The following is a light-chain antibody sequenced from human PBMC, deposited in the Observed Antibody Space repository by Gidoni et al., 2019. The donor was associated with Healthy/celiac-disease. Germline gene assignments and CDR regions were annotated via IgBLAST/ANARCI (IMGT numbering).Light chain of an antibody. CDR3: QQSYSTSIFT. CDR2: AAS. V-gene: IGKV1-39*01. CDR1: QSISSY. Sequence: DIQMTQSPSSLSASVGDRVTITCRASQSISSYLNWYQQKPGKAPKLLIHAASSLQSGVPSRFSGSGSGTDFPLSISSLQPEDFATFYCQQSYSTSIFTFGPGTKVDIK. J-gene: IGKJ3*01.